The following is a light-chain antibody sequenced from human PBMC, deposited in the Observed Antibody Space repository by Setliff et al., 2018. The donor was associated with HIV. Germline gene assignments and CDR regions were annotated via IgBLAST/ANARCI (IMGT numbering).Light chain of an antibody. CDR1: SSDVGAYNF. V-gene: IGLV2-14*01. Sequence: QSALTQAASVSGSPGQSITISCTGTSSDVGAYNFVSWYQHHPGKAPKLMIYEVSNRPSGVSNRFSGSKSGNTASLTISGLQAEDEADYYCSSYTSISTRVFGTGTKVTVL. CDR3: SSYTSISTRV. J-gene: IGLJ1*01. CDR2: EVS.